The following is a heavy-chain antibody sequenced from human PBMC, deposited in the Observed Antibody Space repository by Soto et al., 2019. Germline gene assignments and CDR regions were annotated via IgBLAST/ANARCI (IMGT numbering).Heavy chain of an antibody. V-gene: IGHV1-69*01. D-gene: IGHD4-17*01. CDR2: IIPIFGTA. Sequence: QVQLVQSGAEEKTPGSSVKVSCKASGGTFSSYAISWVRQAPGQGLEWMGGIIPIFGTAKYAQKFQGGVTITVEESTGIAYMELSSLRSEDTAVYYCASERTVKRLHYGMDVWGQGTTVTVSS. J-gene: IGHJ6*02. CDR1: GGTFSSYA. CDR3: ASERTVKRLHYGMDV.